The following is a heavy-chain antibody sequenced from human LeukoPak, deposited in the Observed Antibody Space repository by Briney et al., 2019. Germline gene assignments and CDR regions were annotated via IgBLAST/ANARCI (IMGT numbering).Heavy chain of an antibody. V-gene: IGHV1-3*01. CDR1: GYTFTSYA. CDR2: INAGNGNT. J-gene: IGHJ4*02. D-gene: IGHD3-9*01. Sequence: GASVKVSCKASGYTFTSYAMHWVRQAPGQRLEWMGWINAGNGNTKYSQKFQGRVTITRDTSASTAYMELSSLRSEDTAVYYCARDSFEYYDILTGYYDYWGQGTLVTVSS. CDR3: ARDSFEYYDILTGYYDY.